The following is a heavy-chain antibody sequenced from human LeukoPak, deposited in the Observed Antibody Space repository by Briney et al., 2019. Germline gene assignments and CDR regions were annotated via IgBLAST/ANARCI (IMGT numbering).Heavy chain of an antibody. CDR3: ARGVTMIVVVIHDWYFDL. V-gene: IGHV4-39*01. D-gene: IGHD3-22*01. Sequence: SXXXYYWGWIRXPXXKGLEWIGSIYYTRSTYYNPSLKSRVTISVDTSKNQFSLKLTSVTAADTAVYYCARGVTMIVVVIHDWYFDLWGRGTLVTVSS. J-gene: IGHJ2*01. CDR2: IYYTRST. CDR1: SXXXYY.